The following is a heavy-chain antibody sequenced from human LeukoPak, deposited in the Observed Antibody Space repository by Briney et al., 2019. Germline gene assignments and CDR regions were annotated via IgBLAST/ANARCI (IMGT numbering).Heavy chain of an antibody. CDR3: AKEESIAAAGLPSI. Sequence: GGSLRLSCAASGFTFSSYAMRWVGQARGEGVEWVASISGSGGRTYHADPVKGRFTICRDNSKNTLYLQMNSLRAEDTAVYYCAKEESIAAAGLPSIWGQGTLVTVSS. D-gene: IGHD6-13*01. CDR2: ISGSGGRT. V-gene: IGHV3-23*01. CDR1: GFTFSSYA. J-gene: IGHJ4*02.